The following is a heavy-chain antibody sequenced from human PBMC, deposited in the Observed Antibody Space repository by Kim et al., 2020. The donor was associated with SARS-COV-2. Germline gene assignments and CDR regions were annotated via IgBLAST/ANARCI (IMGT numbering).Heavy chain of an antibody. J-gene: IGHJ4*02. CDR2: ISYDGSNK. D-gene: IGHD2-21*02. CDR1: GFTFISYG. V-gene: IGHV3-30*18. Sequence: GGSLRLSCAASGFTFISYGMHWVRQAPGKGLERVAVISYDGSNKYYADSVKGRFTISRDNSKNKLYLQMNSLRAEDTAVYYCAKDLYCGGDCYQGPFDYWGPGTVATVSS. CDR3: AKDLYCGGDCYQGPFDY.